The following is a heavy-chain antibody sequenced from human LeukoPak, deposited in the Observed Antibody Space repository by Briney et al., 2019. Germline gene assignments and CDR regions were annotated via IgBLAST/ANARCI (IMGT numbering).Heavy chain of an antibody. D-gene: IGHD3-22*01. CDR2: IYYSGST. V-gene: IGHV4-59*11. CDR3: ARVTGYMIEDYFDY. CDR1: GGYLGSHY. J-gene: IGHJ4*02. Sequence: SKTLSLTCTVSGGYLGSHYWTWIRQPPGKGLEWIGYIYYSGSTNYNPSLKSRVTISVDTSKNQFSLKLRSVTAADTAVYYCARVTGYMIEDYFDYWGQGTLVTVSS.